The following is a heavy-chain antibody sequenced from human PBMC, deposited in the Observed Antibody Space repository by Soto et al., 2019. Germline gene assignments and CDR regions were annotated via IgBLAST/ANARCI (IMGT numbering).Heavy chain of an antibody. D-gene: IGHD2-2*02. V-gene: IGHV4-34*01. Sequence: SETLSLTCAVYGGSFSGYYWSWIRQPPGKGLEWIGEINHSGSTNYNPSLKSRVTISVDTSKNQFSLKLSSVTAADTAVYYCARGSVPAAISGYYYYYGMDVWGQGTTVTSP. J-gene: IGHJ6*02. CDR3: ARGSVPAAISGYYYYYGMDV. CDR2: INHSGST. CDR1: GGSFSGYY.